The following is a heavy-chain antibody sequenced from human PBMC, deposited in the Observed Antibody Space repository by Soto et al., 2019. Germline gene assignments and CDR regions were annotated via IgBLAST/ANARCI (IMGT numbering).Heavy chain of an antibody. J-gene: IGHJ5*02. D-gene: IGHD3-22*01. CDR3: AKDYYDSRGYYDWFDP. CDR1: GFTCNRYS. CDR2: ISGSGGST. V-gene: IGHV3-23*01. Sequence: PGGSLRLSCGGAGFTCNRYSMSWVRQAPGKGLEWVSAISGSGGSTYYADSVKGRFTISRDNSKNTLYLQMNSLRAEDTAVYYCAKDYYDSRGYYDWFDPWGQGTLVTVSS.